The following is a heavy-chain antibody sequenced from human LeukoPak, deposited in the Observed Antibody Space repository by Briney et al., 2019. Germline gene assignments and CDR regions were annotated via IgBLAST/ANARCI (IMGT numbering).Heavy chain of an antibody. J-gene: IGHJ6*03. CDR1: GGSISSYY. Sequence: PSETLSLTCTVSGGSISSYYWSWIRQPPGKGLEWIGYIYYSGSTNYNPSLKSRVTISVKTSKNQFSLKLSSVTAADTAVYYCARDIAAAGYYYYYYMDVWGKGTTVTISS. CDR3: ARDIAAAGYYYYYYMDV. V-gene: IGHV4-59*01. D-gene: IGHD6-13*01. CDR2: IYYSGST.